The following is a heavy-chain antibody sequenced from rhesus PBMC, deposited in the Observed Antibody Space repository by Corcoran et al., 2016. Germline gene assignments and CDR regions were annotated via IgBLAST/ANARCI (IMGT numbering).Heavy chain of an antibody. V-gene: IGHV4-169*02. CDR3: ASGYSGSGEHYWYFDL. CDR1: GGSLSSSY. Sequence: QLQLQESGPGLVKPSETLSVTCAVSGGSLSSSYWLWLRQAPGKGLEWIGYIYGSGSSTNYNPSLKSRVTLSVDTSKNQLSLKLSSVTAADTAVYYCASGYSGSGEHYWYFDLWGPGTPITISS. CDR2: IYGSGSST. J-gene: IGHJ2*01. D-gene: IGHD6-25*01.